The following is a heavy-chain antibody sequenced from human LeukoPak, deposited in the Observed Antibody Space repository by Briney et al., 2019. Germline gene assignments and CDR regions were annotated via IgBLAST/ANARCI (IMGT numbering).Heavy chain of an antibody. CDR2: ISYDGSNK. Sequence: GGSLRLSCAASGFTFSSYGMHWVRQAPGKGLEWVAVISYDGSNKYYADSVKGRFTISRDNSKNTLYLQMNSLRAEDTAVYYCAKDVRDGYNYPLDYWGQGTLVTVSS. CDR3: AKDVRDGYNYPLDY. J-gene: IGHJ4*02. CDR1: GFTFSSYG. D-gene: IGHD5-24*01. V-gene: IGHV3-30*18.